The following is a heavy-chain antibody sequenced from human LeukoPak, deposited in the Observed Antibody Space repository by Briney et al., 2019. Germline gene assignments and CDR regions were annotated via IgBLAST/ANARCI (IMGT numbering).Heavy chain of an antibody. Sequence: GGPLRLSCAASGFTFSSYEMNWVRQAPGKGLEWVSYISSSGSTIYYADSVKGRFTISRDNAKNSLYLQMNSLRAEDTAVYYCAKDPLAAADPNWFDPWGQGTLVTVSS. J-gene: IGHJ5*02. CDR2: ISSSGSTI. CDR3: AKDPLAAADPNWFDP. V-gene: IGHV3-48*03. D-gene: IGHD6-13*01. CDR1: GFTFSSYE.